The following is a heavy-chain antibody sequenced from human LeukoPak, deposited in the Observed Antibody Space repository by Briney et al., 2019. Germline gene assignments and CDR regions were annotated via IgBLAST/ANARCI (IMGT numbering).Heavy chain of an antibody. CDR2: INPSGGST. D-gene: IGHD2-2*01. CDR1: GYTFTSYY. J-gene: IGHJ3*02. V-gene: IGHV1-46*01. CDR3: ARGHCSSTRCYSVGAFDI. Sequence: ASVKVSCKASGYTFTSYYMHWVRQAPGQGLEWMGIINPSGGSTSYAQKFQGRVTMTRDTSTGTVYMELSSLRSEDTAVYYCARGHCSSTRCYSVGAFDIWGQGTMVTVSS.